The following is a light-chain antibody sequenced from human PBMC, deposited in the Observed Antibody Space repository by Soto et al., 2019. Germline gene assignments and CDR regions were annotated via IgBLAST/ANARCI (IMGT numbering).Light chain of an antibody. Sequence: QSVLTQPPSASGTPGQRVTISCSGSSSNIGSNTVNWYQQLPGTAPQLLIYSNNQRPSGVPDRFSGSKSGTSASLAIRGLQSEYEADYYCAAWDDSLNGPVFGGGTNLTVL. V-gene: IGLV1-44*01. CDR2: SNN. CDR1: SSNIGSNT. J-gene: IGLJ2*01. CDR3: AAWDDSLNGPV.